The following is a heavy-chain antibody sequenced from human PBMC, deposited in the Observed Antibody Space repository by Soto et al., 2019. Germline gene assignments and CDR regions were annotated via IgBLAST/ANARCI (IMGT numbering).Heavy chain of an antibody. CDR3: VQSRCRADCLQSYSFHSYYGLDV. V-gene: IGHV2-5*02. CDR2: IYWDDDK. CDR1: GFSLSTTGVG. D-gene: IGHD2-21*02. Sequence: QITLKESGPTLVKPTQTLTLTCTFSGFSLSTTGVGVDWIRQPPGKALEWLALIYWDDDKRYNPSLNSRLTITKDTSKNQVVLAMTNMDPVDTATYYCVQSRCRADCLQSYSFHSYYGLDVWGQGTTVTVSS. J-gene: IGHJ6*02.